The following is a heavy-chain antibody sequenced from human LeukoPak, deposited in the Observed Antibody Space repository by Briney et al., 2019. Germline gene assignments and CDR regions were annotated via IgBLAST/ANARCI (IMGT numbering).Heavy chain of an antibody. CDR3: ARASGYSYGAGEIDY. CDR1: GNYL. D-gene: IGHD5-18*01. CDR2: INSDGSWT. J-gene: IGHJ4*02. Sequence: GGSLRLSCAASGNYLMHWVRQAPGKGLVWVSHINSDGSWTSYADSVKGRFTISRDNSKNTLYLQMNSLRAEDTAVYYCARASGYSYGAGEIDYWGQGTLVTVSS. V-gene: IGHV3-74*01.